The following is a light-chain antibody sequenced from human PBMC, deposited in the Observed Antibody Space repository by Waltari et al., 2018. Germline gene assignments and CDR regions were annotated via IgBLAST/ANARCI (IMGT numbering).Light chain of an antibody. CDR1: QSVSRN. J-gene: IGKJ2*01. CDR3: QQYNNWPPYS. CDR2: DAS. Sequence: ETVMTQSPVTLSVSPGERSTVSCRARQSVSRNLAWYQQKPGQAPRLLIYDASTRATGIPARFSGSGSGTEFTLTISSLQSEGFAVYYCQQYNNWPPYSFGQGTKLEI. V-gene: IGKV3-15*01.